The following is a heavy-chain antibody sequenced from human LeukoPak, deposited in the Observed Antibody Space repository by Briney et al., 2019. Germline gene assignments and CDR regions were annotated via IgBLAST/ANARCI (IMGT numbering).Heavy chain of an antibody. D-gene: IGHD3-3*01. V-gene: IGHV1-2*02. J-gene: IGHJ3*02. CDR2: INPNSGGT. CDR1: GYTFTGYY. CDR3: ARQYYDFWSGPWPGAFDI. Sequence: ASVKVSCKASGYTFTGYYMHWVRQAPGQGLEWMGWINPNSGGTNYAQKFQGRVTMTRDTSISTAYMELSRLRSDDTAVYYCARQYYDFWSGPWPGAFDIWGQGTMVTVSS.